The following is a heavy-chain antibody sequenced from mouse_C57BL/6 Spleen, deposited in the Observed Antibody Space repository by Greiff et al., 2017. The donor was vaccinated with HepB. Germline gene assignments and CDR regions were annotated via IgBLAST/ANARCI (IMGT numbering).Heavy chain of an antibody. CDR1: GYTFTSYW. J-gene: IGHJ2*01. CDR2: IDPSDSET. D-gene: IGHD1-1*01. CDR3: AAGVLRELYYFDY. Sequence: QVQLKQPGAELVRPGSSVKLSCKASGYTFTSYWMHWVKQRPIQGLEWIGNIDPSDSETHYNQKFKDKATLTVDKSSSTAYMQLSSLTSEDSAVYYRAAGVLRELYYFDYRGQGTTLTVSS. V-gene: IGHV1-52*01.